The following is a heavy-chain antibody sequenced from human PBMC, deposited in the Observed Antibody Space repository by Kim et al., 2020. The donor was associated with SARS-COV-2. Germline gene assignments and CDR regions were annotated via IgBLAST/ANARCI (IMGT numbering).Heavy chain of an antibody. V-gene: IGHV4-59*01. CDR1: GGSISTYF. J-gene: IGHJ6*02. CDR3: ARTNMYYDILTGWSYYGMDV. D-gene: IGHD3-9*01. CDR2: IYYSGST. Sequence: SETLSLTCTVSGGSISTYFWSWIRQPPGKGLEWIGYIYYSGSTNYNPSLKRRVTISVDTSKNQFSLKLSSVTAADTAVYYCARTNMYYDILTGWSYYGMDVWGQEATVTVSS.